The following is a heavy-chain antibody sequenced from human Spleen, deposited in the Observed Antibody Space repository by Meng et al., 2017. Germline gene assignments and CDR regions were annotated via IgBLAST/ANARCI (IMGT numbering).Heavy chain of an antibody. D-gene: IGHD3-22*01. CDR2: ISWNSGSI. Sequence: SLKISCAASGFTFDDYAMHWVRQGPGKGLEWVSGISWNSGSIAYADSVKGRFTISRDNAKNSLYLQMNSLRAEDTAVYYCARDRGYYDSSAHWGQGTLVTVSS. CDR1: GFTFDDYA. J-gene: IGHJ4*02. V-gene: IGHV3-9*01. CDR3: ARDRGYYDSSAH.